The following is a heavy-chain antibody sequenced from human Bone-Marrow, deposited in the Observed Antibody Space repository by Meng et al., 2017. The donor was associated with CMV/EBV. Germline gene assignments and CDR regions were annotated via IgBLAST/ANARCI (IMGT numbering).Heavy chain of an antibody. D-gene: IGHD1-1*01. CDR3: ARDRATGPYNDAFDF. CDR2: ISSSGSTI. V-gene: IGHV3-11*04. CDR1: GCTFSDYY. Sequence: WGSLRLTCAASGCTFSDYYTSWIRQAPGKGLEWVSYISSSGSTIYYADPVKGRFTISRDNAKNSLYLQMNSLRAEDTAVYYCARDRATGPYNDAFDFWGQGTMVTVSS. J-gene: IGHJ3*01.